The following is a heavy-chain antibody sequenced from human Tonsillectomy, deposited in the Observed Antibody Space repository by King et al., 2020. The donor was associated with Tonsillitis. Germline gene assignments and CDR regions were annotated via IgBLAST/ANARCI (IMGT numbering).Heavy chain of an antibody. CDR2: ISGSAVTT. Sequence: VQLVESGGGLVQPGGSLRLSCAASGSTFSSYAMSWVRQAPGKGLKWVSTISGSAVTTYYADSVKGRLTISRDNSKNSLYLQLNSLRAEDTAVYYCAKGKYTSGWDYFDYWGQGTLVTVSS. CDR1: GSTFSSYA. CDR3: AKGKYTSGWDYFDY. V-gene: IGHV3-23*04. J-gene: IGHJ4*02. D-gene: IGHD6-19*01.